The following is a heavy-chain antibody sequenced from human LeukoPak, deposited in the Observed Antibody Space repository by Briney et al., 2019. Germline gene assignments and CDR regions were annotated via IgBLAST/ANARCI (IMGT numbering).Heavy chain of an antibody. J-gene: IGHJ6*03. CDR2: IYYSGST. Sequence: SETPSLTCTVSGGSISSGDYYWSWIRQPPGKGLEWIGYIYYSGSTYYNPSLKSRVTISVDTSKNQFSLKLSSVTAADTAVYYCARGFGVVINYMDVWGKGTTVTVSS. V-gene: IGHV4-30-4*08. CDR1: GGSISSGDYY. D-gene: IGHD3-3*01. CDR3: ARGFGVVINYMDV.